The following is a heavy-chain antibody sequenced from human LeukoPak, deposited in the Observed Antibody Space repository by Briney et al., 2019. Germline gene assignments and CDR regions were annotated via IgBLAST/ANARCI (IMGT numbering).Heavy chain of an antibody. D-gene: IGHD6-6*01. Sequence: ASVKVSCKVSGASLSETSIHWVRQAPGQWLEWMGGFDPEEGESIFAQRFQGRFSMTEDTSTDTAYMELSSLRSEDTAVYYCATEGGEQLAFDYWGQGTLVTVSS. CDR3: ATEGGEQLAFDY. CDR1: GASLSETS. V-gene: IGHV1-24*01. J-gene: IGHJ4*02. CDR2: FDPEEGES.